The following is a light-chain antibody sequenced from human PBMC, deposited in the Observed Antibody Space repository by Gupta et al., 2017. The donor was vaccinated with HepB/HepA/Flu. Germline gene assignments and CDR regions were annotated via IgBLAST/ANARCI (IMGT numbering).Light chain of an antibody. Sequence: HSALTQPASVSGSPGQSITISCTGTNSDVGGHDVVSWYHQHPGKVPKLMIYEVTKRPSGISNRFSGSKTGNTASLTISGLQAEDEADYYCCSYAGSSILVFRGGN. V-gene: IGLV2-23*02. CDR1: NSDVGGHDV. CDR3: CSYAGSSILV. CDR2: EVT. J-gene: IGLJ3*02.